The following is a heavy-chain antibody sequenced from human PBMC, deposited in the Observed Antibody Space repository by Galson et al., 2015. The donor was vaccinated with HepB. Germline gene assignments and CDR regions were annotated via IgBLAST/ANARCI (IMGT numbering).Heavy chain of an antibody. D-gene: IGHD1-26*01. J-gene: IGHJ4*02. Sequence: SLRLSCAASGFTFSSYTMNWVRQAPGKGLEWVSSISGSYTIYYADSVKGRFTISRDNAKNSLYLQMNSLRDEGTAVYYCARRSSGNSFDYWGRGTLVTVSS. CDR2: ISGSYTI. CDR1: GFTFSSYT. V-gene: IGHV3-48*02. CDR3: ARRSSGNSFDY.